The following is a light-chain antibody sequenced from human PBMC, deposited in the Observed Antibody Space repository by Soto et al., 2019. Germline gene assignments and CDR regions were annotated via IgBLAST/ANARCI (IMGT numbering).Light chain of an antibody. J-gene: IGKJ1*01. CDR2: GAS. V-gene: IGKV3-15*01. CDR1: QSVRSN. CDR3: QQYNNRPT. Sequence: IRMTQFPATVSVSPRERSTLSCRASQSVRSNSAWYKQKPGQAPRLLIYGASTRATGIPARLSGSGSGTDFTLTSSSVKSEDFAVYYRQQYNNRPTFGHGTKVDIK.